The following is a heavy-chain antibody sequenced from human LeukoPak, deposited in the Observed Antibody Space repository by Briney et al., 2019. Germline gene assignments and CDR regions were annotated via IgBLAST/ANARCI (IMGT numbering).Heavy chain of an antibody. J-gene: IGHJ4*02. D-gene: IGHD6-19*01. V-gene: IGHV4-59*01. CDR1: GGSISSYY. CDR2: IYYSGST. CDR3: AAVAGVIDY. Sequence: PSETLSLTCTVSGGSISSYYWSWIRQPPGKGLEWIGYIYYSGSTNYNPSLKSRVTISVDTSKNQFSLKLSSVTAADTAVYYSAAVAGVIDYWGQGTLVTVSS.